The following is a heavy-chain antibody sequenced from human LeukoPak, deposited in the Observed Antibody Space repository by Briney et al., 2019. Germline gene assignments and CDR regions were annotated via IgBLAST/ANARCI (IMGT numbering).Heavy chain of an antibody. Sequence: GASVKLSCKASGGTFSSYAISWGRQAPGQRLECMGGFIPIFGTANYAQKFQGRVTITADTSTSTAYMELSSLRSEDTAVYYCASRYYDILTGPNWFDPWGQGTLVTVSS. J-gene: IGHJ5*02. V-gene: IGHV1-69*06. CDR2: FIPIFGTA. CDR1: GGTFSSYA. CDR3: ASRYYDILTGPNWFDP. D-gene: IGHD3-9*01.